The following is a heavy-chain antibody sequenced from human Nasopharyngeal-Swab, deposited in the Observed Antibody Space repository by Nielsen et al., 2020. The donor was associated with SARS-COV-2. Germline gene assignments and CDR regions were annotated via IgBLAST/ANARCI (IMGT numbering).Heavy chain of an antibody. CDR1: GGSISSGGYY. V-gene: IGHV4-31*03. J-gene: IGHJ6*03. CDR2: IYYSGST. CDR3: ARESLYSSSPLYYYYYMDV. Sequence: SETLSLTCTVSGGSISSGGYYWSWIRQHQGKGLEWIGYIYYSGSTYYNPSLKSRVTISVDTSKNQFSLKLSSVTAADTAVYYCARESLYSSSPLYYYYYMDVWGKGTTVTVSS. D-gene: IGHD6-6*01.